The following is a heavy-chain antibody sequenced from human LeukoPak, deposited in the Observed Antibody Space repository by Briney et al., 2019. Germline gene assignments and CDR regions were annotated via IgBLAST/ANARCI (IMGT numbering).Heavy chain of an antibody. J-gene: IGHJ4*02. CDR2: ISSSSSYI. D-gene: IGHD6-19*01. CDR3: ASIAVARGNDY. Sequence: GGSLRLSCAASGFTFSSYSMNWVRQAPGKGLEWVSSISSSSSYIYYADSVKGRFTISGDNAKNSLYLQMNSLRAEDTAVYYCASIAVARGNDYWGQGTLVTVSS. V-gene: IGHV3-21*01. CDR1: GFTFSSYS.